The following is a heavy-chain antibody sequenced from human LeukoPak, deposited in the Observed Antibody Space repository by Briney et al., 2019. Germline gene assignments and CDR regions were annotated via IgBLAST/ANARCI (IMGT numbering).Heavy chain of an antibody. D-gene: IGHD3-10*01. Sequence: ASVKVSCKASGYTFTSYDINWVRQATGQGLEWMGWMNPNSGNTGYAQKFQGRVTMTRNTSISTAYMELSSLRSEDTAVYYCARARFGELYSAFDIWGQGTMVTVS. CDR1: GYTFTSYD. CDR3: ARARFGELYSAFDI. J-gene: IGHJ3*02. V-gene: IGHV1-8*01. CDR2: MNPNSGNT.